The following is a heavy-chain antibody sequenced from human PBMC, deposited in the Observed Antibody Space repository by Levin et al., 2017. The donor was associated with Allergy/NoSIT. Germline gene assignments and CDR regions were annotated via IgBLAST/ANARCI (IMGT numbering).Heavy chain of an antibody. D-gene: IGHD4-17*01. CDR2: FDPEDGET. Sequence: TGESLKISCKVSGYTLTELSMHWVRQAPGKGLEWMGGFDPEDGETIYAQKFQGRVTMTEDTSTDTAYMELSSLRSEDTAVYYCATSSRDMTTVTTSWFDPWGQGTLVTVSS. CDR1: GYTLTELS. V-gene: IGHV1-24*01. CDR3: ATSSRDMTTVTTSWFDP. J-gene: IGHJ5*02.